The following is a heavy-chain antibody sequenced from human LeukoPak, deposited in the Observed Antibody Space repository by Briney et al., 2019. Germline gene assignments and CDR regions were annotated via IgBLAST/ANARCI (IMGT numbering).Heavy chain of an antibody. D-gene: IGHD3-10*01. Sequence: SETLSLTCTVSGGSISSHYWSWIRQPPGKGLEWIGYIYYSGSTNYNPSLKSRVTISVDTSKNQFSLKLSSVTAADTAVYYCARVSAARSGSYYKPFDYWGQGTLVTVSS. CDR3: ARVSAARSGSYYKPFDY. CDR2: IYYSGST. CDR1: GGSISSHY. J-gene: IGHJ4*02. V-gene: IGHV4-59*11.